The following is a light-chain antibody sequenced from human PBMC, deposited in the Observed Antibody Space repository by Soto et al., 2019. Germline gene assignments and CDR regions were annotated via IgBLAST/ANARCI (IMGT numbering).Light chain of an antibody. J-gene: IGKJ1*01. CDR3: QQSYSTPRT. CDR2: AAS. V-gene: IGKV1-39*01. Sequence: DIQMTQSPSSLSASVGDRVTITCRASQSISSYLNWYQQKPGKAPKPLIYAASSLQSGVPSRFSGSGSGTDFTLTISSLQPEDFATYYCQQSYSTPRTFGQGTNVDI. CDR1: QSISSY.